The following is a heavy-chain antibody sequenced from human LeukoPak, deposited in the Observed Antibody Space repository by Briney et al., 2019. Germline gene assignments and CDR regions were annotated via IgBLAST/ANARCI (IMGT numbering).Heavy chain of an antibody. CDR2: IATNGRST. D-gene: IGHD3-10*01. Sequence: GGSLRLPWSASGFTFSNYAMHWVRQTPGKGLQYVSSIATNGRSTYYADSVKGRFTTSRDYSKNTLYRQMSRLRDEDTALYHCARSSGWMDGGGQGTTVTVS. CDR1: GFTFSNYA. CDR3: ARSSGWMDG. J-gene: IGHJ6*02. V-gene: IGHV3-64D*06.